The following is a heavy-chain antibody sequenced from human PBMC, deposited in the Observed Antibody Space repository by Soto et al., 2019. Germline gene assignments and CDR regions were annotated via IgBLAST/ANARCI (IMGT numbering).Heavy chain of an antibody. D-gene: IGHD3-3*01. Sequence: QVQLQQWGAGLLKPSETLSLTCAVYGGSFRGYYWRGIRQPPGKGREWIGEITHSGSTNYNPSLKSRVTISVDTSKNQFSLKLSSVTAADTAVYYCARNGSYYDFSSGYYFGGGMDVWGQGTTVTVSS. CDR3: ARNGSYYDFSSGYYFGGGMDV. J-gene: IGHJ6*02. CDR2: ITHSGST. V-gene: IGHV4-34*01. CDR1: GGSFRGYY.